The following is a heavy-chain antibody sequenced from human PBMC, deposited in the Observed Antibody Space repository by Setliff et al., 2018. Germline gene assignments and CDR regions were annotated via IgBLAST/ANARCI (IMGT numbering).Heavy chain of an antibody. Sequence: SETLSLTCAVYGGSFSVYYWSWIRQPPGKGLGWIGEINHSGSNSYNTSLKSRVTISVDTAKNQFSLKLTSVTAADTAVYYCAYSSDYDFWSGYPPALDYWGQGTLVTVSS. CDR2: INHSGSN. J-gene: IGHJ4*02. D-gene: IGHD3-3*01. CDR1: GGSFSVYY. CDR3: AYSSDYDFWSGYPPALDY. V-gene: IGHV4-34*01.